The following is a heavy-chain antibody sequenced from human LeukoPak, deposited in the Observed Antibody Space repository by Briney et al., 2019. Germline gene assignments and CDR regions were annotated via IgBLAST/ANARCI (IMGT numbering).Heavy chain of an antibody. CDR1: GFTFSSYW. Sequence: GEPLTLPCGASGFTFSSYWMHGLGHPTGKAVVWFSRIINDGRTTHYPHSVKGRFTISRDNDKNTLDLQMDSLRAEGTAVYYCTRDSRGTIGTTILRYWGQGTLVTVPS. CDR2: IINDGRTT. CDR3: TRDSRGTIGTTILRY. D-gene: IGHD1-1*01. V-gene: IGHV3-74*01. J-gene: IGHJ4*02.